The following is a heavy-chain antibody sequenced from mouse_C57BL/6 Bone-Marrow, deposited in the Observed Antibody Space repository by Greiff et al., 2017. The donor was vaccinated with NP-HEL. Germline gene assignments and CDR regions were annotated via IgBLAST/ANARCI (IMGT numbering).Heavy chain of an antibody. J-gene: IGHJ1*03. CDR2: ISSGSSTI. CDR1: GFTFSDYG. V-gene: IGHV5-17*01. D-gene: IGHD1-1*01. CDR3: ARAPFITTVVADWYFDV. Sequence: EVQLVESGGGLVKPGGSLKLSCAASGFTFSDYGMHWVRQAPEKGLEWVAYISSGSSTIYYADTVKGRFPISRDNAKKTLFLQMTSLRSEDTAMYYCARAPFITTVVADWYFDVWGTGTTVTVSS.